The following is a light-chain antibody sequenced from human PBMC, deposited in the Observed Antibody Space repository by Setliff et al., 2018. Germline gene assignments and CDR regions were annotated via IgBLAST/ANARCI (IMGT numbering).Light chain of an antibody. CDR1: SSDVGGYDY. V-gene: IGLV2-14*03. Sequence: QSALAQPASVSGSPGQSITISCTGSSSDVGGYDYVSWYQHHPGRAPKFMIYDVIKRPSGVSNRFSGSKSGNTASLTISGLQAEDEADYYCFSYTSSSSYVFGSGTKV. CDR3: FSYTSSSSYV. CDR2: DVI. J-gene: IGLJ1*01.